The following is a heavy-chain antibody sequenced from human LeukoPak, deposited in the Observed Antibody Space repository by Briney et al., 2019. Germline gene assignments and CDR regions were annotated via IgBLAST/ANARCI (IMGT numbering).Heavy chain of an antibody. CDR1: GYTFTGYY. CDR2: INPNSGGT. Sequence: ASVKVSCKASGYTFTGYYMHWVRQAPGQGLEWMGWINPNSGGTNYAQKFQGRVTMTTDTSTSTAYMELRSLRSDDTAVYYCARVSGWSRGDYWGQGTLVTVSS. V-gene: IGHV1-2*02. D-gene: IGHD6-19*01. CDR3: ARVSGWSRGDY. J-gene: IGHJ4*02.